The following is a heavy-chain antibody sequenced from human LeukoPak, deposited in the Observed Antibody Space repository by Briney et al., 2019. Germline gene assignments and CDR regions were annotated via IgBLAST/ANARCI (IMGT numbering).Heavy chain of an antibody. D-gene: IGHD3-22*01. V-gene: IGHV1-46*01. CDR2: INPSGGST. CDR1: GYTFTSYY. CDR3: ARGLYLYDSSGYYYFDY. J-gene: IGHJ4*02. Sequence: ASVKVSCKASGYTFTSYYMHWVRQAPGQGLEWMGIINPSGGSTSYAQKFQGRVTMTRDMSTSTVHMELSSLRSEDTAMYYCARGLYLYDSSGYYYFDYWGQGTLVTVSS.